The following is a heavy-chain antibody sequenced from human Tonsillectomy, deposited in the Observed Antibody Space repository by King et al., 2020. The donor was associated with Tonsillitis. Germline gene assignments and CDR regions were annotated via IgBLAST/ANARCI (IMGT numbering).Heavy chain of an antibody. CDR2: ISAYNGNT. CDR1: GYTFTSYV. J-gene: IGHJ4*02. Sequence: QLVQSGAEVRKPGASVRVSCKASGYTFTSYVFSWVRQAPGQGLEWMGRISAYNGNTNYAQKLQGRVTMTTDTPTSTAYMVLRSLRSDDTAVYYCAREWISSTSDYGGQGTLVTVSS. V-gene: IGHV1-18*04. D-gene: IGHD6-6*01. CDR3: AREWISSTSDY.